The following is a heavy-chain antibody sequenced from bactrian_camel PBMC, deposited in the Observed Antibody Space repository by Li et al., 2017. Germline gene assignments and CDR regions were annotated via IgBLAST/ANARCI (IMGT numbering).Heavy chain of an antibody. D-gene: IGHD3*01. CDR3: AADPPRYFQPISLYEYNY. V-gene: IGHV3S29*01. CDR1: GYSAVTLC. J-gene: IGHJ4*01. Sequence: RLSCAAASGYSAVTLCMGWFRQAPGKEREGVAAIMILGATTYYTDSAKGRFTISRDNARNTLYLLMNSLKPEDTAVYYCAADPPRYFQPISLYEYNYWGQGTQVTVS. CDR2: IMILGATT.